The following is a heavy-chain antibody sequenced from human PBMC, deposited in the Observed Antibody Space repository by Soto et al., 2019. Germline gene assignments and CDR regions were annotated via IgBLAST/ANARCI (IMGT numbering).Heavy chain of an antibody. V-gene: IGHV3-9*01. Sequence: GGSLRLSCAASGFTFDDYAMHWVRQAPGKGQEWVSGISWNSGSIGYADSVKGRFTISRDNAKNSLYLQMNSLRAEDTALYYCAKDHGYCSGGSCVGDAFDIWGQGTIVTVSS. CDR1: GFTFDDYA. CDR3: AKDHGYCSGGSCVGDAFDI. D-gene: IGHD2-15*01. CDR2: ISWNSGSI. J-gene: IGHJ3*02.